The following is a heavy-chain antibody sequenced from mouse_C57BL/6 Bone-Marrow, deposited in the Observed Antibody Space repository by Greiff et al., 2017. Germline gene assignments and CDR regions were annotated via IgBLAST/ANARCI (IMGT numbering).Heavy chain of an antibody. V-gene: IGHV2-2*01. D-gene: IGHD4-1*01. CDR2: IWSGGST. CDR3: ARREDWDWYFDV. CDR1: GFSLTSYG. J-gene: IGHJ1*03. Sequence: QVQLKQSGPGLVQPSQSLSITCTVSGFSLTSYGVHWVRQSPGKGLEWLGVIWSGGSTDYNAAFISRLSISKDNSKSQVFFKMNSLQADDTAIYYCARREDWDWYFDVWGTGTTVTVSS.